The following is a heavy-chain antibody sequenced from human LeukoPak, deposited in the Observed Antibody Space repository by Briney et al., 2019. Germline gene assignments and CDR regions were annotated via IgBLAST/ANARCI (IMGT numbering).Heavy chain of an antibody. CDR3: AKDLPSYRWNYIKYFDS. CDR2: IVASGDRT. J-gene: IGHJ4*02. V-gene: IGHV3-23*01. D-gene: IGHD2-8*02. CDR1: GFTFDDYA. Sequence: GGSLRLSCAASGFTFDDYAMHWVRHAPGKGLEWVSGIVASGDRTYYAESVKGRFTISRDNSKNTVHLQMTTLRVEDTAVYYCAKDLPSYRWNYIKYFDSWGQGTLVTVSS.